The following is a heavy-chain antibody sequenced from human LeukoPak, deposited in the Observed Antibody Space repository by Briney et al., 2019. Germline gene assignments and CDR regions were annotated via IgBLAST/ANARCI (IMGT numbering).Heavy chain of an antibody. CDR3: AREYSASEH. V-gene: IGHV1-2*02. CDR2: IDPYTGNT. CDR1: GYNFVGSY. J-gene: IGHJ1*01. Sequence: GASVKVSCKASGYNFVGSYLHWVRQAPGQGLEWMAWIDPYTGNTHYAQKFQGRITVTRDTSLSTTYMELNWLTSDDTALYYCAREYSASEHWGQGTLVTVSS. D-gene: IGHD5-12*01.